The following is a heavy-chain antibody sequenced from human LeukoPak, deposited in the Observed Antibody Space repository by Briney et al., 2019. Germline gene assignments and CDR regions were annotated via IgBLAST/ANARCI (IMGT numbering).Heavy chain of an antibody. CDR1: GFTFSSYA. CDR3: ARGDKYSSSGHDY. J-gene: IGHJ4*02. V-gene: IGHV3-23*01. CDR2: ISGSGGST. D-gene: IGHD6-6*01. Sequence: GGSLRLSCAASGFTFSSYAMSWVRQAPGKGLEWVSAISGSGGSTYYADSVKGRFTISRDNSKNTLYLQMNSLRAEDTAVYYCARGDKYSSSGHDYWGQGTLVTVSS.